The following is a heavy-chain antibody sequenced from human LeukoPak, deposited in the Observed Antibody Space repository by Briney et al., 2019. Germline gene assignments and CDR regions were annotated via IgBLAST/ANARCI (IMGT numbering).Heavy chain of an antibody. Sequence: PSETLSLTCAVHGGPLSGYDWGWIRQPPGKGMEWIGENNHSGSTNYNPSLKSQVTILVDTSKNQFSLKLSSVTAADTGVYYCARVIVGASIDYWGQGTLVTVSS. CDR1: GGPLSGYD. J-gene: IGHJ4*02. CDR3: ARVIVGASIDY. V-gene: IGHV4-34*01. CDR2: NNHSGST. D-gene: IGHD1-26*01.